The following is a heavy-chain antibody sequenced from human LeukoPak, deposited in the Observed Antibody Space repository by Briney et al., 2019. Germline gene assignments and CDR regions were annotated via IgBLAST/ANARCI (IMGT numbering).Heavy chain of an antibody. Sequence: SETLSLTCTVFGGSISSGSYYWSWIRQPAGKGLEWIGRVYPSGNTNYNPYNPSLTDRVTISIDASRNQFSLILTSVTAADTAVYYCARATSSGYSGSYFDYWGQGTLVTVSS. CDR2: VYPSGNT. CDR1: GGSISSGSYY. CDR3: ARATSSGYSGSYFDY. D-gene: IGHD1-26*01. J-gene: IGHJ4*02. V-gene: IGHV4-61*02.